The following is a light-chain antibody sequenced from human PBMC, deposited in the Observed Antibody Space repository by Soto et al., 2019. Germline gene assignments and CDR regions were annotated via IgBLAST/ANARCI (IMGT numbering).Light chain of an antibody. CDR1: QSISTW. J-gene: IGKJ5*01. CDR3: QHYNSCPYT. V-gene: IGKV1-5*03. Sequence: DIQMTQSPSTLSASVGDRVTITCRASQSISTWLAWYQQKPGKAPKLLIYKASSLESGVPSRFTGSGAGTEFTLTISSLQQEDVATYYCQHYNSCPYTFGQGTRLEIK. CDR2: KAS.